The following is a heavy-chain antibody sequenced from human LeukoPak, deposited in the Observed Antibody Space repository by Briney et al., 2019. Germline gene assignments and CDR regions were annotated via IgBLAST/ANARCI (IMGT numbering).Heavy chain of an antibody. J-gene: IGHJ4*02. V-gene: IGHV4-61*02. CDR1: GESISNSRHY. CDR3: ARDGVVTLELDS. D-gene: IGHD3-3*01. Sequence: SQTLSLTCTVSGESISNSRHYWSWIRQPAGKGLEWIGRIYPSGNTNYNPSLKSRLTISLDTSKNQFSLNLKSVTAADTAMYYCARDGVVTLELDSWGQGTLVTVSS. CDR2: IYPSGNT.